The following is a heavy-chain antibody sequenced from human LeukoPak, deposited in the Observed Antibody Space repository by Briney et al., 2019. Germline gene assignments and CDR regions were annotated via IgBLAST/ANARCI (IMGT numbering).Heavy chain of an antibody. D-gene: IGHD5-24*01. CDR1: GGSISSYY. Sequence: SETLSLTCTVSGGSISSYYWSWIRQPPGKGLEWIGYIYTSGSTNYNPSLKSRVTISVDTSKNQFSLKLSSVTAADTAVYYCASVRPDGYNYFDYWGQGTLVTVSS. J-gene: IGHJ4*02. CDR3: ASVRPDGYNYFDY. V-gene: IGHV4-4*09. CDR2: IYTSGST.